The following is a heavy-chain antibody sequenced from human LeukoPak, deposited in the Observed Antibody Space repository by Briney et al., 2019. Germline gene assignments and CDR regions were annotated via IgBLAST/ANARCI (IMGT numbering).Heavy chain of an antibody. D-gene: IGHD5-18*01. J-gene: IGHJ5*02. CDR2: SYHSGST. Sequence: SETLSLTCAVSGGSISSSNWWSWVRQPPAKELEWIGESYHSGSTNYNPSLKSRVTISVDKSKNQFSLKLSSVTAADTAVYYCASSQDTGMARGWFDPWGQGSLVGVSS. CDR1: GGSISSSNW. V-gene: IGHV4-4*02. CDR3: ASSQDTGMARGWFDP.